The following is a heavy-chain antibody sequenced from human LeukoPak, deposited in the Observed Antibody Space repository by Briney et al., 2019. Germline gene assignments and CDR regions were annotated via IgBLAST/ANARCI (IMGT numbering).Heavy chain of an antibody. D-gene: IGHD1-26*01. Sequence: GGSLRLSCAASGFAPGAYWMHWVRQAPGKGLVWVSRSNSDGSSTSYSDSVKGRFTISRYNAKNTLYLQMNSLRAEDTAVYYCARVGLGAPWDWGQGTLVTVSS. CDR1: GFAPGAYW. V-gene: IGHV3-74*01. CDR2: SNSDGSST. J-gene: IGHJ4*02. CDR3: ARVGLGAPWD.